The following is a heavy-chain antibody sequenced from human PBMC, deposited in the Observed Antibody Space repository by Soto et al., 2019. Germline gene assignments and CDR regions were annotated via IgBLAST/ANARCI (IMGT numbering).Heavy chain of an antibody. Sequence: QLQVQESGPGLVKPSETLSLTCTVSGGSISSSKYYWGWIRQPPGKGLEWIGIVYRIGTTDYNPSLKIRVNISVDTSKNQLSLKLSSVTATDTAVYYCARRIYCSGNDWGQGTLVTVSS. V-gene: IGHV4-39*01. J-gene: IGHJ4*02. CDR1: GGSISSSKYY. CDR2: VYRIGTT. CDR3: ARRIYCSGND. D-gene: IGHD3-10*02.